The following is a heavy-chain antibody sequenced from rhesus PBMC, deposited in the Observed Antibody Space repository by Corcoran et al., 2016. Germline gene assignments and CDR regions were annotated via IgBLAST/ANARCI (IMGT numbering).Heavy chain of an antibody. V-gene: IGHV4S7*01. D-gene: IGHD6-31*01. J-gene: IGHJ4*01. CDR3: ASLYSSGWYYFDY. Sequence: QVQLQESGPGLVKPSETLSLTCAVSGYSISGYYWSWIRQAPGKGLEWIGYIYGSSGNTYYNPSLKIRVTISKDTSKNQFSLKLSSVTAADTAVYYCASLYSSGWYYFDYWDQGVLVTVSS. CDR2: IYGSSGNT. CDR1: GYSISGYY.